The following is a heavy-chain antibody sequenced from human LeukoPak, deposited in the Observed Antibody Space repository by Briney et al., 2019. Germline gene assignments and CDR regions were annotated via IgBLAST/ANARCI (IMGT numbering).Heavy chain of an antibody. CDR2: ISAYNGNT. V-gene: IGHV1-18*01. Sequence: GASVKVSCKASGYTFTSYGISWVRQAPGQGLEWMGWISAYNGNTNYAQKLQGRVTTTTDTSTSTAYMELRSLRSDDTAVYYCARAGQWLGNDWFDPWGQGTLVTVSS. CDR3: ARAGQWLGNDWFDP. D-gene: IGHD6-19*01. CDR1: GYTFTSYG. J-gene: IGHJ5*02.